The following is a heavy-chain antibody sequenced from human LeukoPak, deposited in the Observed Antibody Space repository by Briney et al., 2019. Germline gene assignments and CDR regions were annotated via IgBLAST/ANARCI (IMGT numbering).Heavy chain of an antibody. J-gene: IGHJ6*03. D-gene: IGHD3-3*01. CDR2: IYTSGST. Sequence: PSETLSLTCTVSGGSISSYYWSWIRQPAGKGLEWIGRIYTSGSTNYNPSLKSRVTISVDTSKNQFSLKLSSVTAADTAVYYCARDRFWSGYYEGDPSVYYMDVWGKGTTVTVSS. V-gene: IGHV4-4*07. CDR3: ARDRFWSGYYEGDPSVYYMDV. CDR1: GGSISSYY.